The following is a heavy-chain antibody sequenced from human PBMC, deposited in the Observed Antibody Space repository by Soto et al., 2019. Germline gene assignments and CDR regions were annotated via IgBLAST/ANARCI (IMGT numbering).Heavy chain of an antibody. D-gene: IGHD5-18*01. Sequence: GGSLRLSCLASGFNFANYIMNWLRQAPGKGLEWVSSIGSSGNYIYYADSVKGRFTISRDNAKNSLYLQMNSLRAEDTAVYYCARDQPGYSYGYGLGYWGQGTLVTVSS. J-gene: IGHJ4*02. CDR1: GFNFANYI. CDR3: ARDQPGYSYGYGLGY. V-gene: IGHV3-21*01. CDR2: IGSSGNYI.